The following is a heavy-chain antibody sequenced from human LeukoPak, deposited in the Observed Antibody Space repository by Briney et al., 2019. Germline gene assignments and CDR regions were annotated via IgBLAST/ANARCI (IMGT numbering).Heavy chain of an antibody. V-gene: IGHV3-64*04. Sequence: PGGSLRLSCSASGFTFSSYAMHWVRQAPGKGLEYVSAISSNGGSTYYADSVKGRFTISRDTSKNTLYLQMNSLRAEDTAVYYCARDKFRGYFDYWGQGTLVTVSS. D-gene: IGHD3-10*01. CDR2: ISSNGGST. CDR1: GFTFSSYA. CDR3: ARDKFRGYFDY. J-gene: IGHJ4*02.